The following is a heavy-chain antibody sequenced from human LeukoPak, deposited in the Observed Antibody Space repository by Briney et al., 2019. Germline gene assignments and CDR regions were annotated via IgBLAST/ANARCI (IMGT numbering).Heavy chain of an antibody. Sequence: VKVSCKASGYTFTGYYMRWVRQAPGQGLEWMGWINPNSGGTNYAQKFQGRVTMTRDTSISTAYMELSRLRSDDTAVYYCARGSVVVVAATVSWFDPWGQGTLVTVSS. J-gene: IGHJ5*02. D-gene: IGHD2-15*01. CDR1: GYTFTGYY. CDR3: ARGSVVVVAATVSWFDP. CDR2: INPNSGGT. V-gene: IGHV1-2*02.